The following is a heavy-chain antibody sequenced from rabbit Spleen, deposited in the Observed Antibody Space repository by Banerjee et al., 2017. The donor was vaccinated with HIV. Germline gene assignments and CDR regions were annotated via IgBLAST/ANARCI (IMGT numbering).Heavy chain of an antibody. Sequence: QSLEESGGDLVKPGASLTLTCTASGFSFSSSYYICWVRQAPGKGLEWIACIYPTSGSAYYASWAKGRFTISKSSSTTVTLQMTSLTAADTATYFCARDNGSGDYIDVYFDLWGPGTLVTVS. V-gene: IGHV1S40*01. CDR1: GFSFSSSYY. CDR2: IYPTSGSA. J-gene: IGHJ4*01. D-gene: IGHD1-1*01. CDR3: ARDNGSGDYIDVYFDL.